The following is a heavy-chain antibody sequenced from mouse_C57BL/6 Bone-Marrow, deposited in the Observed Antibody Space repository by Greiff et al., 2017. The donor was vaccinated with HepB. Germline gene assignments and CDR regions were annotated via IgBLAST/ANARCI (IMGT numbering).Heavy chain of an antibody. V-gene: IGHV1-5*01. Sequence: EVKLQESGTVLARPGASVKMSCKTSGYTFTSYWMHWVKQRPGQGLEWIGAIYPGNSDTSYNQKFKGKAKLTAVTSASTAYMELSSLTNEDSAVYYCTTLHYYGSRYYAMDYWGQGTSVTVSS. D-gene: IGHD1-1*01. CDR3: TTLHYYGSRYYAMDY. J-gene: IGHJ4*01. CDR2: IYPGNSDT. CDR1: GYTFTSYW.